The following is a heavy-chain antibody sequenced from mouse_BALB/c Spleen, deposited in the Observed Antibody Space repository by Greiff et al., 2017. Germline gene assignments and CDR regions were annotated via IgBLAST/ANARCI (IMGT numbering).Heavy chain of an antibody. D-gene: IGHD2-1*01. Sequence: QVQLQQSGAELARPGASVKMSCKASGYTFTSYTMHWVKQRPGQGLEWIGYINPSSGYTNYNQKFKDKATLTADKSSSTAYMQLSSLTSEDSAVYYCAREDYGNSWFAYWGQGTLVTVSA. CDR2: INPSSGYT. J-gene: IGHJ3*01. V-gene: IGHV1-4*01. CDR3: AREDYGNSWFAY. CDR1: GYTFTSYT.